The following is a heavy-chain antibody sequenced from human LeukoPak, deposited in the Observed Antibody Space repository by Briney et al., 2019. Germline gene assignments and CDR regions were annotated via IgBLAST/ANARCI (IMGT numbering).Heavy chain of an antibody. J-gene: IGHJ4*02. V-gene: IGHV1-69*01. Sequence: VKVSCKASGGTFSSYAISWVRQAPGQGLEWMGGIIPIFGAANYAQKFQGRVTITADESTSTAYMELSSLRSEDTAVYYCASNDIVVVPAAPAKPFDYWGQGTLVTVSS. CDR1: GGTFSSYA. D-gene: IGHD2-2*01. CDR3: ASNDIVVVPAAPAKPFDY. CDR2: IIPIFGAA.